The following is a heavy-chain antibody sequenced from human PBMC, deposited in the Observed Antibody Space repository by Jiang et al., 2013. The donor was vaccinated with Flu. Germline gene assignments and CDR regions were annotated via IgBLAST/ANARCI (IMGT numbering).Heavy chain of an antibody. D-gene: IGHD3-22*01. V-gene: IGHV4-59*01. CDR3: ARGKPRLLLDY. CDR2: IYYSGST. J-gene: IGHJ4*02. Sequence: GPGLVKPSETLSLTCTVSGGSISSYYWSWIRQPPEKGLGWIGYIYYSGSTNYNPSLKSRVTISVDTSKNQFSLKLSSVTAADTAVYYCARGKPRLLLDYWGQGTLVTVSS. CDR1: GGSISSYY.